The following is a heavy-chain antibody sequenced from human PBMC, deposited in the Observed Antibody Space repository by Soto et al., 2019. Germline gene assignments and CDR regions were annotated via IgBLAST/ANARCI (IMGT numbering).Heavy chain of an antibody. CDR3: ARHPFTNFDDAFDI. CDR2: IYPGDSDT. CDR1: GYSFNSYW. V-gene: IGHV5-51*01. D-gene: IGHD2-8*01. Sequence: GESLKISCKGSGYSFNSYWIDWVRQVPGKGPEWVVIIYPGDSDTRYSPSFQGQVTISADKSTSTAYLQWSSLKASDTAMYYCARHPFTNFDDAFDIWGQGTMVTVSS. J-gene: IGHJ3*02.